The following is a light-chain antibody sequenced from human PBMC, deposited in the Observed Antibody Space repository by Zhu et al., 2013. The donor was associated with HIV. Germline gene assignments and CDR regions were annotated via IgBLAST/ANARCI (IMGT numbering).Light chain of an antibody. CDR3: QQYGSSPRT. V-gene: IGKV3-20*01. CDR2: DAS. CDR1: RSLSTY. Sequence: EIVLTQSPDTLSLSPGERATLSCTASRSLSTYLAWYQQKPGQAPRLLIYDASNRATGIPVRFSGSGSGTDFTLTISRLEPEDFAVYYCQQYGSSPRTFGQGTKVEIK. J-gene: IGKJ1*01.